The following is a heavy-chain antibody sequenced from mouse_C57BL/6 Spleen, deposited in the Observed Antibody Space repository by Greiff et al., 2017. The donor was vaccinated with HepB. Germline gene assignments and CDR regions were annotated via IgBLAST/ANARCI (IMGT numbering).Heavy chain of an antibody. CDR1: GYTFTSYW. V-gene: IGHV1-69*01. D-gene: IGHD1-1*01. J-gene: IGHJ1*03. Sequence: VQLQQPGAELVMPGASVKLSCKASGYTFTSYWMHWVKQRPGQGLEWIGEIDPSDSYTNYNQKFKGKSTLTVDKSSSTAYMQLSSLTSADSAVYYCARRITTVPFWYFDVWGTGTTVTVSS. CDR3: ARRITTVPFWYFDV. CDR2: IDPSDSYT.